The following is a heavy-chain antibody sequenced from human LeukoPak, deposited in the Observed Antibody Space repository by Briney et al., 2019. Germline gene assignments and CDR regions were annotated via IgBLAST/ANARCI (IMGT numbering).Heavy chain of an antibody. CDR1: GDSNSNYY. CDR3: ARGYGSGSHYFDY. D-gene: IGHD3-10*01. J-gene: IGHJ4*02. V-gene: IGHV4-59*01. CDR2: IYYSGST. Sequence: SETLSLTCTVSGDSNSNYYWSWIRQPPGKGLEWIGYIYYSGSTNYNPSLKSRVTISVDTSKNQFSLKLSSVTAADTALYYCARGYGSGSHYFDYWGQGSLVTVSS.